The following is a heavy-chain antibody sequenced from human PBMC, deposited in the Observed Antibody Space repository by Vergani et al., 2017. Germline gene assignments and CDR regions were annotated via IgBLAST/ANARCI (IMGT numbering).Heavy chain of an antibody. CDR1: GYSFTSYW. CDR3: AXQNGQWLGGVYYYDGMDV. V-gene: IGHV5-51*01. J-gene: IGHJ6*02. CDR2: IYPGDSDT. D-gene: IGHD6-19*01. Sequence: EVQLVQSGAEVKKPGESLKISCKGSGYSFTSYWIGWLRQMPGKGLEWMGIIYPGDSDTRYSPSFQGQVTISADKSISTAYLQWSSLKASDTARYYCAXQNGQWLGGVYYYDGMDVWGQGTTVTVSS.